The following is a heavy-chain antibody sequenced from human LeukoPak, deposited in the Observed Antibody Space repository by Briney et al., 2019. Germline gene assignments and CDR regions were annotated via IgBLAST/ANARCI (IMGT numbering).Heavy chain of an antibody. V-gene: IGHV3-30*18. CDR3: ANGLGYCSSTSCRGGAFDI. CDR2: ISYDGSNK. D-gene: IGHD2-2*03. Sequence: PGGSLRLYCAASGFTFSSYGMHWVRQAPGKGLEWVAVISYDGSNKYYADSVKGRFTISRGNSKNTLYLQMNSLRAEDTAVYYCANGLGYCSSTSCRGGAFDIWGQGTMVTVSS. J-gene: IGHJ3*02. CDR1: GFTFSSYG.